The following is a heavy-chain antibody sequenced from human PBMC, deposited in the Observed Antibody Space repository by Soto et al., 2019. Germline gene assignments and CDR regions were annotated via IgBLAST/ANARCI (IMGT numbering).Heavy chain of an antibody. J-gene: IGHJ4*02. CDR3: ARGGQVVVVTAALDY. CDR1: GDTFTDYY. D-gene: IGHD2-21*02. V-gene: IGHV1-46*01. Sequence: QVQLMQSGAEVKKPGASVKVSCKASGDTFTDYYIHWVRQAPGQGLEWMGTVNPSGGHTTYAQHYLGRGTITRDTSTSTLYMELTSLTSDDTAIYYCARGGQVVVVTAALDYWGQGTLVTVSS. CDR2: VNPSGGHT.